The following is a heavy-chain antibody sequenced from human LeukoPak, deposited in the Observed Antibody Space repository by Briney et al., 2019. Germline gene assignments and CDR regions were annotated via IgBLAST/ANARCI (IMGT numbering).Heavy chain of an antibody. D-gene: IGHD2-2*01. CDR3: AKRYCSSASCRSGMDV. CDR1: GFISSSDG. Sequence: GGSLTLSCAASGFISSSDGMHWVRQAPGKGLEWVALIRSDGSKTYYADSVEGRFTISRDNSKNTLYLQMYSLGADDTAVYYCAKRYCSSASCRSGMDVWGQGTTVTVSS. CDR2: IRSDGSKT. J-gene: IGHJ6*02. V-gene: IGHV3-30*02.